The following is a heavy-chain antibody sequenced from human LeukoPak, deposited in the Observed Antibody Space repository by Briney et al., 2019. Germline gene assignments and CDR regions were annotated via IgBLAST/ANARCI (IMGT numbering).Heavy chain of an antibody. J-gene: IGHJ3*02. CDR2: ISYDGSNK. CDR1: GFTFSSYG. Sequence: HPGGSLRLSCAASGFTFSSYGMHWVRQAPGKGLEWVAVISYDGSNKYYADSVKGRFTISRDNAKNSLYLQMNSLRADDTAVYYCARGGHDPGIPFDIWGQGTMVTVSS. D-gene: IGHD1-1*01. CDR3: ARGGHDPGIPFDI. V-gene: IGHV3-30*03.